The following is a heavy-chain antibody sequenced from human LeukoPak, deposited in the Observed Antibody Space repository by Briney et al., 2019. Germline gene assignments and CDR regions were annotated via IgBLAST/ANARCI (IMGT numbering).Heavy chain of an antibody. CDR3: ARGVSGSSSGNFDY. CDR2: TYYRSKWYN. D-gene: IGHD1-26*01. J-gene: IGHJ4*02. Sequence: SQTLSLTCAISGDSLSSNSASWNWIRQSPSRGLEWLGRTYYRSKWYNDYAVSVKSRITINPDTSKTQFSLQLNSVTPEDTAVYYCARGVSGSSSGNFDYWGQETLVTVSS. V-gene: IGHV6-1*01. CDR1: GDSLSSNSAS.